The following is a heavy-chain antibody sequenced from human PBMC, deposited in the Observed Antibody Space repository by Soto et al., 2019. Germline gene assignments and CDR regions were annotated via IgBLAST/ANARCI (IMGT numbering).Heavy chain of an antibody. CDR1: GGSFSGYY. CDR2: INHSGTI. D-gene: IGHD2-21*02. V-gene: IGHV4-34*01. Sequence: SETLSLTCAVYGGSFSGYYWTWIRQPPGKGLEWIGEINHSGTINFNPSLKSRLTISLDTSKNHFSLKLSSVTDADTAAYYCARADRTLVTSYSLDVWGQGTTVTVSS. CDR3: ARADRTLVTSYSLDV. J-gene: IGHJ6*02.